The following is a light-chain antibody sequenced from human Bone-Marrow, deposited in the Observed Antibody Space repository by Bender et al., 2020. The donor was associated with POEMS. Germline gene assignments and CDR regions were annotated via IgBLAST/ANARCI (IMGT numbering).Light chain of an antibody. J-gene: IGLJ3*02. CDR3: CSYAGSRTWV. V-gene: IGLV1-40*01. Sequence: QSVLTQPPSVSGAPGQRVTISCTGSSSNIGAYYDVHWYQQVPGTAPKLLIYANSNRPSGVPDRFSGSKSGNTASLTISGLQAEDEADYYCCSYAGSRTWVFGGGTKLTVL. CDR2: ANS. CDR1: SSNIGAYYD.